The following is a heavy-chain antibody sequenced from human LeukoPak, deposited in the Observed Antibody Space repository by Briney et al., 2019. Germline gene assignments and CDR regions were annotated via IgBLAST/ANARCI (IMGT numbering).Heavy chain of an antibody. V-gene: IGHV4-34*01. Sequence: PSETLSLTCAVYGGSFSGYYWSWIRQPPGKGLEWIGEINHSGSTNYNPSLKSRVTISVDTSKNQFSLKLSSVTAADTAVYYCARGPRAAAWGSSSVTARIDYWGQGTLVTVSS. CDR3: ARGPRAAAWGSSSVTARIDY. J-gene: IGHJ4*02. D-gene: IGHD6-13*01. CDR1: GGSFSGYY. CDR2: INHSGST.